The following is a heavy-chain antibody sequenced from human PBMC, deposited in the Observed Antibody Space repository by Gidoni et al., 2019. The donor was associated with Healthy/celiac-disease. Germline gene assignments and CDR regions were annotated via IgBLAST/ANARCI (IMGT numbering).Heavy chain of an antibody. CDR1: GGSISSSSYY. CDR3: ARRSIGYCSSTSCWRGWFDP. Sequence: QLQLQESGPGLVKPSETLSLTCTVSGGSISSSSYYWGWIRQPPGRGLEWIGSIYYSGSTYYNPSLKSLVTISVDTSKNQFSLKLSSVTAADTAVYYCARRSIGYCSSTSCWRGWFDPWGQGTLVTVSS. CDR2: IYYSGST. D-gene: IGHD2-2*01. V-gene: IGHV4-39*01. J-gene: IGHJ5*02.